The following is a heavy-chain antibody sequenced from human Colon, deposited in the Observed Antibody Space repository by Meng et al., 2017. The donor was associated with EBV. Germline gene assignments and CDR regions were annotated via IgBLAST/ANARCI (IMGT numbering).Heavy chain of an antibody. V-gene: IGHV4-4*02. J-gene: IGHJ4*02. Sequence: QVHLQGSGPGRVKPSGTLSLTCGVSGVSISSNIRWTWVRQPPGKGLEWIGDIDDSGSTDYNPSLNSRISISLDKSKNHFSLKVNSVTAADTAVYYCARGKQDAWELLAYWGQGALVTVSS. CDR3: ARGKQDAWELLAY. CDR1: GVSISSNIR. CDR2: IDDSGST. D-gene: IGHD1-26*01.